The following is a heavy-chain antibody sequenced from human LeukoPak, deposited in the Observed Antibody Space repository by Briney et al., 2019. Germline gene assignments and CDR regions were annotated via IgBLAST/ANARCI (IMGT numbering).Heavy chain of an antibody. V-gene: IGHV1-46*01. D-gene: IGHD2-2*01. CDR2: INPSGGST. J-gene: IGHJ4*02. CDR1: GYTFTIYY. CDR3: ARDLIQDIVVVPAAPGAVDY. Sequence: ASVTVSCKASGYTFTIYYMHWVRQAPGQGLEWMGIINPSGGSTSYAQKFQGRVTMTRDTSTSTVYMKLSSLRSEDTAVYYCARDLIQDIVVVPAAPGAVDYWGQGTLVTVSS.